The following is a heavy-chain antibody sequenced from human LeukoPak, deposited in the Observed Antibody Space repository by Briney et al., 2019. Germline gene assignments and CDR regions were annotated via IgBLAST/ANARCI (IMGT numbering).Heavy chain of an antibody. CDR3: AASYTVYDYYYYYMDV. V-gene: IGHV1-24*01. CDR1: GYTLTGLS. Sequence: ASVKVSCKVSGYTLTGLSMHWVRQAPGKGLEWMGGFDPEDGETIYAQKFQGRVTMTEDTSTDTAYMELSSLRSEDTAVYYCAASYTVYDYYYYYMDVWGKGTTVTISS. J-gene: IGHJ6*03. D-gene: IGHD1-26*01. CDR2: FDPEDGET.